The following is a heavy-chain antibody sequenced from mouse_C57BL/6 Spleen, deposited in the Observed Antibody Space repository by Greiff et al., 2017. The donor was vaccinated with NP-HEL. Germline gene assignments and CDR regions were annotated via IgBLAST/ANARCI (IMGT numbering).Heavy chain of an antibody. V-gene: IGHV1-54*01. CDR3: ARGVAY. J-gene: IGHJ3*01. CDR1: GYSFTNYL. CDR2: INPGSGGT. Sequence: QVQLQQSGAELVRPGTSVKVSCKASGYSFTNYLIEWVKQRPGQGLEWIGVINPGSGGTNYNEKFKGKATLTADKSSSTAYMQLSSLTSEDSAVYFCARGVAYWGQRTLVTVSA. D-gene: IGHD1-1*02.